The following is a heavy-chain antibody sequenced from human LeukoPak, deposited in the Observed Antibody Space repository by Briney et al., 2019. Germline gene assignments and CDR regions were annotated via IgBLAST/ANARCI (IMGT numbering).Heavy chain of an antibody. V-gene: IGHV3-7*01. CDR1: GFTFGSYW. J-gene: IGHJ4*02. Sequence: GGSLRLSCAGSGFTFGSYWMTWVRQAPGKGLEWVANTKQDGSEKYYVDSVKGRFTISRDNAKNSLYLQMNSLRAEDTAVYYCATSTGYSSGWCDYWGQGTLVAVSS. CDR3: ATSTGYSSGWCDY. D-gene: IGHD6-19*01. CDR2: TKQDGSEK.